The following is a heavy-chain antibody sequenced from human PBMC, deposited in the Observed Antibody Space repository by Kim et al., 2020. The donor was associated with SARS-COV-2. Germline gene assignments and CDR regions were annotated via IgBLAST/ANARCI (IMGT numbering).Heavy chain of an antibody. Sequence: SGPTLVKPTQTLTLTCTFSGFSLTAGGVGVAWVRQPPGKALEWLALIYGTGEKRFNSSLMSRLTIAKDSSRNRVVLTLTKMGVLDTGTYYCAHDSPGLYGFDVWGQGTTVTVSS. D-gene: IGHD2-21*02. J-gene: IGHJ6*02. CDR2: IYGTGEK. CDR1: GFSLTAGGVG. CDR3: AHDSPGLYGFDV. V-gene: IGHV2-5*01.